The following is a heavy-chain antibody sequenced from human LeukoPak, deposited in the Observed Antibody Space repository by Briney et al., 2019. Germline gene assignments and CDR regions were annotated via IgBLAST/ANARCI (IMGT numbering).Heavy chain of an antibody. Sequence: KTSETLSLTCTVSGGSISSYYWNWIRQPPGKGLEWIGYICYSGSTNYNPSLKSRVTISVDTSKNQFSLKLSSVTAADTAVYYCAGRLWRRDGYNLSAFDIWGQGTMVTVSS. CDR2: ICYSGST. V-gene: IGHV4-59*01. J-gene: IGHJ3*02. D-gene: IGHD5-24*01. CDR3: AGRLWRRDGYNLSAFDI. CDR1: GGSISSYY.